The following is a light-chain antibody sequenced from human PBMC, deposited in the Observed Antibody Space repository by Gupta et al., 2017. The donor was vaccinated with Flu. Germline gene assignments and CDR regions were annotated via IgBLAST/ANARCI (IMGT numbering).Light chain of an antibody. J-gene: IGLJ1*01. Sequence: QSALTQPPSVSGSPGQSVTIPCTGTSSDVGAYNRVSWYQQSPGTATKLMIYEVSHRPSGVPDRFSGSKSGNTASLTISGLQGEDEADYYCSSYTSSYTYVFGTGTKVTVL. V-gene: IGLV2-18*02. CDR2: EVS. CDR1: SSDVGAYNR. CDR3: SSYTSSYTYV.